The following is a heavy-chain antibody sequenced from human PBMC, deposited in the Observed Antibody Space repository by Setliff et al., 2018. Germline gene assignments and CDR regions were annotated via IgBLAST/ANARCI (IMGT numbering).Heavy chain of an antibody. J-gene: IGHJ5*02. CDR2: IFYNGAT. V-gene: IGHV4-59*11. CDR3: ARWYYDFWSGYWSNWFDP. CDR1: VVSFKSHY. Sequence: SETLSLTCSVSVVSFKSHYWSWIRQSPGKGLEWIGYIFYNGATDYNPSFKSRVTMSVDASQNQFSLKLSSVTAADTAVYYCARWYYDFWSGYWSNWFDPWGQGTLVTVSS. D-gene: IGHD3-3*01.